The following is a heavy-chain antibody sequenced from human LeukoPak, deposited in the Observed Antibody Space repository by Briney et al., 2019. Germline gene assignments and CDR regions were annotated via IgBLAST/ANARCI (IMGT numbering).Heavy chain of an antibody. J-gene: IGHJ3*02. V-gene: IGHV3-30*02. CDR1: GFTFSSYG. D-gene: IGHD3-10*01. CDR3: AKAGTPEKVRGVIITRGVAKGAFDI. CDR2: IRYDGSNK. Sequence: QAGGSLRLSCAASGFTFSSYGMHWVRQAPGKGLEWVAFIRYDGSNKYYADSVKGRFTISRDNSKNTLYLQMNSLRAEDTAVYYCAKAGTPEKVRGVIITRGVAKGAFDIWGQGTMVTVSS.